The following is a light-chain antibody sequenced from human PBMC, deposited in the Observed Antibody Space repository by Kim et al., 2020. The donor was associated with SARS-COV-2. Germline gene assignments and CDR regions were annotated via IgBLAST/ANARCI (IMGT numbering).Light chain of an antibody. Sequence: SGALGQTDTIPCGGNNIENKNVHWYHQRPGQAPVLVMYRDKKRPSGIPERLSGSNSGNTATLTINRVEAGDEGDYYCQVWDSRTVVFGGGTQLTVL. CDR2: RDK. CDR3: QVWDSRTVV. V-gene: IGLV3-9*01. J-gene: IGLJ2*01. CDR1: NIENKN.